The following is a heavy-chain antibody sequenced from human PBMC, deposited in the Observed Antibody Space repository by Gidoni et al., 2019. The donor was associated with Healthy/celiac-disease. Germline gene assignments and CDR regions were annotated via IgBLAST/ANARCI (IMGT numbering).Heavy chain of an antibody. CDR3: AREAVAVRYFDY. CDR2: IWYDGSNK. CDR1: GFTFSSYG. V-gene: IGHV3-33*01. J-gene: IGHJ4*02. Sequence: QVQLVESGGGVVQPGRSLRLSCAASGFTFSSYGMHWVRQAPGKGLEWVAVIWYDGSNKYYADSVKGRFTISRDNSKNTLYLQMNSLRAEDTAVYYCAREAVAVRYFDYWGQGTLVTVSS. D-gene: IGHD6-19*01.